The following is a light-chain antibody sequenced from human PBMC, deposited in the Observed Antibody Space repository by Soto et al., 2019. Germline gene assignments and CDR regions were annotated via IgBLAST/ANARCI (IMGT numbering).Light chain of an antibody. CDR3: QQYVSSVT. Sequence: EIVLTQSPGSLSLSPGERATLSCRASQSVDSTFFAWYQHKPGQAPRLLIYGASKRATGIPDRFSGSGSGTDFTSTISRLEPEDFAVYYCQQYVSSVTFGQGTKVEIK. V-gene: IGKV3-20*01. J-gene: IGKJ1*01. CDR1: QSVDSTF. CDR2: GAS.